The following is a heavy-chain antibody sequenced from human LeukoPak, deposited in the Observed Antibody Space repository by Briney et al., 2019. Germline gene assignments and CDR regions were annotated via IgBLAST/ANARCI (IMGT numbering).Heavy chain of an antibody. CDR2: ISGSGGST. Sequence: TGGSLRLSCAPTGFSFSSYAMSCVRGAPGKGREWVSAISGSGGSTYYADSVKGGFTISRDNSKNTLYLQMNSLRADDTAVYYCAKDSWYDFWSGYPYLDYWGQGTLVTVSS. J-gene: IGHJ4*02. D-gene: IGHD3-3*01. V-gene: IGHV3-23*01. CDR1: GFSFSSYA. CDR3: AKDSWYDFWSGYPYLDY.